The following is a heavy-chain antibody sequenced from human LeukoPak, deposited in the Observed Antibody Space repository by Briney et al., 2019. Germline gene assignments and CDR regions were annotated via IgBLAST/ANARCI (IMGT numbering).Heavy chain of an antibody. CDR1: GFTFNIYS. J-gene: IGHJ4*02. CDR2: ITSNLATI. CDR3: ARSVVGHFDY. V-gene: IGHV3-48*02. D-gene: IGHD2-21*01. Sequence: GGSLRLSCAASGFTFNIYSMNWVRQAPGKGLEWISYITSNLATIRYADSVRGRFTISRDNAGKSLFLHMNSLRDDDTAVYYCARSVVGHFDYWGQGTLVTVSS.